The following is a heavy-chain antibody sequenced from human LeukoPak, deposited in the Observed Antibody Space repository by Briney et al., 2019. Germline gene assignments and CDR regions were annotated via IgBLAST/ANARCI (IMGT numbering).Heavy chain of an antibody. J-gene: IGHJ4*02. Sequence: SETLSLTCAVYGGSFSGYYWSWIRQPPGKGLEWIGEINHSGSTNYNPSLKSRVTISVDTSKNQFSLKLSSVTAADTAVYYCARGRVSQLWLLNYFDYWGQGTLVTVSS. CDR3: ARGRVSQLWLLNYFDY. CDR1: GGSFSGYY. CDR2: INHSGST. V-gene: IGHV4-34*01. D-gene: IGHD5-18*01.